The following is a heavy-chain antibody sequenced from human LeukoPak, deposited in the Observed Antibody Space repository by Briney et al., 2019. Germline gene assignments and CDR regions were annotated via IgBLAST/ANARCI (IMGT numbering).Heavy chain of an antibody. V-gene: IGHV4-4*07. CDR1: GGSISSYY. CDR2: IYISGST. D-gene: IGHD1-26*01. J-gene: IGHJ4*02. Sequence: SDTLSLTCTLSGGSISSYYSSWIRQPAGKGLEWIGRIYISGSTNYNPSLKSRVTMSVDTSKNQFSLKLSCVTAADTAVFYCGRENSGSCREFENWGQRTLVTVSS. CDR3: GRENSGSCREFEN.